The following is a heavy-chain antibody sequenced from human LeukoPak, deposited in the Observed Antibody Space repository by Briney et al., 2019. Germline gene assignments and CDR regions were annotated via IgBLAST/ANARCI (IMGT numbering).Heavy chain of an antibody. V-gene: IGHV3-21*01. D-gene: IGHD3-10*01. CDR2: ISTSSSYI. J-gene: IGHJ4*02. CDR1: GFTFSTYA. CDR3: ARVVPPTDYGSGSYFWDPYYFDY. Sequence: PGGSLRLSCEASGFTFSTYAMYWVRQAPGKGLEWVSSISTSSSYIYYADSVKGRFTISRDNAKNSLYLQMNSLRAEDMAVYYCARVVPPTDYGSGSYFWDPYYFDYWGQGTLVTVSS.